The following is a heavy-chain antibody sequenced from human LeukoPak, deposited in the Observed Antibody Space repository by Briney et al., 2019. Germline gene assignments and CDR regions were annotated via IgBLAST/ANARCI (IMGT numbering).Heavy chain of an antibody. D-gene: IGHD6-19*01. CDR1: GFPLSSYA. Sequence: GGSLRLSCAVSGFPLSSYAMSWVRQAPGKGLEWVSATSSSDAGTYYADSVRGRFTISRDNSKNTLYLQMNSLRAKDAAVYYCARGIAVAGTGADAFDIWGQGTMVTVSS. CDR3: ARGIAVAGTGADAFDI. CDR2: TSSSDAGT. J-gene: IGHJ3*02. V-gene: IGHV3-23*01.